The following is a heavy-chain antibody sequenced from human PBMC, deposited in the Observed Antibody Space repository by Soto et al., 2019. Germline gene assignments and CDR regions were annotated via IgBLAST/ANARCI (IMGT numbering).Heavy chain of an antibody. CDR1: GFTFRSFG. V-gene: IGHV3-30*18. J-gene: IGHJ6*02. Sequence: QVQLVESGGGVIQPGTSLSLSCGSSGFTFRSFGMYWVRQAPGKGLEWVAVVSYDGNHKYYADSVKGRFTVSRDNAKNMLYLKMNSLRGEDTAVYYCAKDVGQQLVLNYGMDVWGQGTTVPVSS. D-gene: IGHD6-13*01. CDR2: VSYDGNHK. CDR3: AKDVGQQLVLNYGMDV.